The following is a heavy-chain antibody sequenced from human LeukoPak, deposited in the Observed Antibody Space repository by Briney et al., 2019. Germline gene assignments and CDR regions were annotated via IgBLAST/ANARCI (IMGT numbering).Heavy chain of an antibody. CDR3: AKDAIAVAAPLEDY. CDR1: GFTFSSYA. CDR2: ISGSGGST. D-gene: IGHD6-19*01. Sequence: PGGSLRLSCAASGFTFSSYAMSWVREAPGKGLEWVSDISGSGGSTYYADSVRGRFTISRDNYKNTLYLQMNSLRAEDTSVYYCAKDAIAVAAPLEDYWGQGTLVTVSS. J-gene: IGHJ4*02. V-gene: IGHV3-23*01.